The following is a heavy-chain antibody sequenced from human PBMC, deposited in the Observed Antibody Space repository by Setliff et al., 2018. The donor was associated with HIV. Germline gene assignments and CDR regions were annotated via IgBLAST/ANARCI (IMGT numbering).Heavy chain of an antibody. Sequence: GXSLKXXXKGSGYXXTSNWIGXXRQMPGKGLEWLGIIHPVASATXXXPSFQGQVTIXPAKSISTAYLQWSTLKASDTAIYYCARHRHTAAGTLDAFEIWGQGTVVTVSS. V-gene: IGHV5-51*01. CDR1: GYXXTSNW. CDR3: ARHRHTAAGTLDAFEI. D-gene: IGHD6-13*01. CDR2: IHPVASAT. J-gene: IGHJ3*02.